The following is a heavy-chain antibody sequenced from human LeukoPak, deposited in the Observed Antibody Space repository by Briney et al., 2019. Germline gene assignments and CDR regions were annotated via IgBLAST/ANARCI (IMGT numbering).Heavy chain of an antibody. V-gene: IGHV3-23*01. Sequence: GGSLRLSCAASGFTFSSYAMSWVRQAPGKGLEWVSAISGSGGSSYYADSVKGRFTISRDNSKNTLYLQMNSLRAEDTAVYYCAKDKAAAGTAGFDYWGQGTLVTVSS. CDR1: GFTFSSYA. D-gene: IGHD6-13*01. CDR2: ISGSGGSS. J-gene: IGHJ4*02. CDR3: AKDKAAAGTAGFDY.